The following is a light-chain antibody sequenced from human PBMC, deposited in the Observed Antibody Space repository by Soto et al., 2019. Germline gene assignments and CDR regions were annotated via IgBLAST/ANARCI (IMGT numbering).Light chain of an antibody. CDR1: QSLSDN. J-gene: IGKJ1*01. CDR2: RAS. V-gene: IGKV3-15*01. Sequence: EIVMTQFPATLSVSPGERATLSCRASQSLSDNLAWYQQRPGQAPRLLFYRASTRATGVPARFSASGSGTEFTLTLSSLQSEASAVYYCHQYSNWPPWTFGPGTKVEIK. CDR3: HQYSNWPPWT.